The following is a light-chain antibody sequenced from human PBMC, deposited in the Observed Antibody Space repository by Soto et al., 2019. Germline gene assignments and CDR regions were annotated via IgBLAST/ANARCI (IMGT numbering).Light chain of an antibody. V-gene: IGKV1-5*01. J-gene: IGKJ1*01. Sequence: DIQMTQSPSTLSAPVGDSVSITCRASQRIGTWLTWYQQKPGKVPKLLIYDASHLTSGVPSRFSCSGCGTELTRTISSLQPDDFATYYCKPYYTYKYTFGQGTKV. CDR1: QRIGTW. CDR3: KPYYTYKYT. CDR2: DAS.